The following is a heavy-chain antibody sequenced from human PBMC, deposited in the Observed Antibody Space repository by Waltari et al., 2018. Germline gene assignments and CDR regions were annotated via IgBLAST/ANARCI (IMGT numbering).Heavy chain of an antibody. CDR1: GGPFSSYA. D-gene: IGHD1-7*01. V-gene: IGHV1-69*01. CDR3: ATSQAGTTRVGAFDI. J-gene: IGHJ3*02. CDR2: IIPIFGTA. Sequence: QVQLVQSGAEVKKPGSSVKVSCKASGGPFSSYATSWVSQAPGQGLECRGGIIPIFGTANYAQKFQGRVTITADESTSTAYMELSSLRSEDTAVYYCATSQAGTTRVGAFDIWGQGTMVTVSS.